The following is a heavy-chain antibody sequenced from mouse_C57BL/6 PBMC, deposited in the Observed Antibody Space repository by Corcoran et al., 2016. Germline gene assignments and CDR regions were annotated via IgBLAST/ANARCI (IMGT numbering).Heavy chain of an antibody. D-gene: IGHD1-1*01. J-gene: IGHJ3*01. V-gene: IGHV1-26*01. CDR1: GYTFTDYY. Sequence: EVQLQQSGPELVKPGASVKISCKASGYTFTDYYMNWVKQSHGKSLEWIGDINPNNGGTSYNQKFKGKATLTVDKSSSTAYMELRSLTSEDSAVYYCARRPYGSSSWFAYWGQGTLVTVSA. CDR2: INPNNGGT. CDR3: ARRPYGSSSWFAY.